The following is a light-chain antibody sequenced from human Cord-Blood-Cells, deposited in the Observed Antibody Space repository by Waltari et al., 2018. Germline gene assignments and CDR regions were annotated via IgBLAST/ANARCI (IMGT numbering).Light chain of an antibody. J-gene: IGKJ1*01. V-gene: IGKV1-5*03. CDR2: KAS. CDR1: QRISSW. CDR3: QQYNSYGT. Sequence: DIHMTQSPSTLSASRGDRVTITCRASQRISSWLAWYQQKPGKAPKLLIYKASSLESGVPSRFSGSGSETEYTLTISSLQPDDFATYYCQQYNSYGTFGQGTKVEIK.